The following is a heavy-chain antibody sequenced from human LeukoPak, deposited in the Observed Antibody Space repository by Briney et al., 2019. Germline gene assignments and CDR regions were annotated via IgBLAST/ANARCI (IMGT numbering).Heavy chain of an antibody. Sequence: SETLSLTCTVSGGSISSYYWSWIRQPPGKGLEWIGYIYYSGSTNYNPSLKSRVTISVDTSKNQFSLKLSSVTAADTAVYYCARPGRVGATTPFDYWGQGTLVTVSS. V-gene: IGHV4-59*01. CDR2: IYYSGST. CDR3: ARPGRVGATTPFDY. J-gene: IGHJ4*02. CDR1: GGSISSYY. D-gene: IGHD1-26*01.